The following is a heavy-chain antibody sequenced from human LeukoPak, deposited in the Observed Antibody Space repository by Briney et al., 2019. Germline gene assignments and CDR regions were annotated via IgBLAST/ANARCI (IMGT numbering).Heavy chain of an antibody. CDR3: ARGRYYDSSGYRPFDY. V-gene: IGHV4-59*01. Sequence: SETLSLTCTVSGGSISSYYWSWIRQPPGRGLEWIGYVYYSGSTNYNPSLKSRVTISVDTSKNQFSLKLSPVTAADTAVYYCARGRYYDSSGYRPFDYWGQGTLVTVSS. CDR1: GGSISSYY. D-gene: IGHD3-22*01. J-gene: IGHJ4*02. CDR2: VYYSGST.